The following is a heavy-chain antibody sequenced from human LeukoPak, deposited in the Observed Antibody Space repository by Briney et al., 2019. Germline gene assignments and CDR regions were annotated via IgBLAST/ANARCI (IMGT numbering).Heavy chain of an antibody. Sequence: PGGSPRLSSAASGFTCSSFDMHWGRQPTGQGLEWVSTIGTASDTYYPGSVEGRFTLSRDNAKNSLYLQMNSLTAGDRAVYYCARGPPRGKYYYMDVWGKETTVTVSS. CDR2: IGTASDT. CDR1: GFTCSSFD. D-gene: IGHD1-1*01. J-gene: IGHJ6*03. CDR3: ARGPPRGKYYYMDV. V-gene: IGHV3-13*01.